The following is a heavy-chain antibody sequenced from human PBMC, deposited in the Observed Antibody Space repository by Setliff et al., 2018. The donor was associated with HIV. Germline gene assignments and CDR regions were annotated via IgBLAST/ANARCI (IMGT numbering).Heavy chain of an antibody. V-gene: IGHV4-39*01. J-gene: IGHJ4*02. CDR1: GGSINSTSYY. CDR2: IYHTGST. CDR3: ARPGTRWSFDY. Sequence: PSETLSLTCTVSGGSINSTSYYWGWIRQPPGNGLEWIGGIYHTGSTYYKPSLKSRVTISVDTSKNQFSLRLSSVAAGDTAVYYCARPGTRWSFDYWGQGILVTVSS. D-gene: IGHD3-3*01.